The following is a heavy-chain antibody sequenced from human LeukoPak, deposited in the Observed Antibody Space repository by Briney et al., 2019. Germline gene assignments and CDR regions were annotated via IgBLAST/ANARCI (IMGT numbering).Heavy chain of an antibody. CDR2: IYSSGNT. V-gene: IGHV3-53*01. Sequence: GGSLRLSCAASGFTVSSNYMSWVRQAPGKGLEWVSVIYSSGNTYYADSVKGRFTISRDNSKNTLYLQMNSLRAEDTAVYYCARDGTVTAGPFDPWGGGTLVTVSS. CDR1: GFTVSSNY. J-gene: IGHJ5*02. CDR3: ARDGTVTAGPFDP. D-gene: IGHD4-17*01.